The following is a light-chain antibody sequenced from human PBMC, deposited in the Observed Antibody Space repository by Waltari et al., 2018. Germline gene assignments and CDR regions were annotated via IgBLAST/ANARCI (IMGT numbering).Light chain of an antibody. CDR2: GSS. CDR1: QSLSNGY. Sequence: VLTQSPGTLSLSPGKRATLSCRASQSLSNGYLAWYQHRPGQAPRLLIHGSSHRATDIPDRFSGSGSGTDFSLTISSLDPEDFAVYYCHQYQRSPTFGHGTKV. V-gene: IGKV3-20*01. CDR3: HQYQRSPT. J-gene: IGKJ1*01.